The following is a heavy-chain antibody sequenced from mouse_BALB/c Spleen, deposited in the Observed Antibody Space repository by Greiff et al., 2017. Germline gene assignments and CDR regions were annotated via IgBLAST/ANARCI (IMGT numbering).Heavy chain of an antibody. CDR3: TRGGYFDV. CDR2: ISTYYGDA. Sequence: QVQLQQSGAELVRPGVSVKISCKGSGYTFTDYAMHWVKQSHAKSLEWIGVISTYYGDASYNQKFKGKATMTVDKSSSTAYMQLSSLTSEDSAVYYCTRGGYFDVWGAGTTVTVSS. J-gene: IGHJ1*01. V-gene: IGHV1S137*01. CDR1: GYTFTDYA.